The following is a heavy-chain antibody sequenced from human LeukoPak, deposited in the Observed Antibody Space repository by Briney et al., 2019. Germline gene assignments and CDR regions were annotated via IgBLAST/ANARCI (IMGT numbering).Heavy chain of an antibody. J-gene: IGHJ4*02. V-gene: IGHV3-30-3*01. D-gene: IGHD1-26*01. Sequence: GGSLRLSCAASGFTFSSCAMHWVRQAPGKGLEWVAVISYDGSNKYYTDSVKGRFTISRDNSKNTLYLQMNSLRAEDTAVYYCARDNVGASDYWGQGTLVTVSS. CDR2: ISYDGSNK. CDR3: ARDNVGASDY. CDR1: GFTFSSCA.